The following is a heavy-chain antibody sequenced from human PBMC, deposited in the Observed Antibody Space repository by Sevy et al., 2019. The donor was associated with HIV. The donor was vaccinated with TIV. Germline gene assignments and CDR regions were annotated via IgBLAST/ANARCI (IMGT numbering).Heavy chain of an antibody. V-gene: IGHV3-43*01. D-gene: IGHD1-1*01. J-gene: IGHJ4*02. CDR2: ISWDGGST. CDR1: GFTFDDYT. Sequence: QLGGSLRLSCAASGFTFDDYTMHWVRQAPGKGLEWVSLISWDGGSTYYADSVKGRFTISRDNSKNSLYLQMNSLRTEDTALYYCAKTRNPWDFWTYYFDYWGQGTLVTVSS. CDR3: AKTRNPWDFWTYYFDY.